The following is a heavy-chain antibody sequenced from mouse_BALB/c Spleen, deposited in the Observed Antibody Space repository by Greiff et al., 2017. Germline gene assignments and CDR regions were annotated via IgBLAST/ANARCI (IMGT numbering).Heavy chain of an antibody. V-gene: IGHV5-4*02. CDR2: ISDGGSYT. D-gene: IGHD1-1*01. CDR1: GFTFSDYY. Sequence: DVHLVESGGGLVKPGGSLKLSCAASGFTFSDYYMYWVRQTPEKRLEWVATISDGGSYTYYPDSVKGRFTISRDNAKNNLYLQMSSLKSEDTAMYYCARGYYGSGMDYWGQGTSVTVSS. J-gene: IGHJ4*01. CDR3: ARGYYGSGMDY.